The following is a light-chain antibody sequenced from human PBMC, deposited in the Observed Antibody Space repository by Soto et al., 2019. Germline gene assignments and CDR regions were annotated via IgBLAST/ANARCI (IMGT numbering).Light chain of an antibody. CDR1: QGISNY. Sequence: DIQMTQSPSSLSASVGDRVDITCRASQGISNYLAWYQQKPGRVPKLLIYAASTLQPGVPSRFSGSGSGTEFTLTISSLQPEDVATYYCQKYNHALHTFGQGTKLEIK. V-gene: IGKV1-27*01. J-gene: IGKJ2*01. CDR3: QKYNHALHT. CDR2: AAS.